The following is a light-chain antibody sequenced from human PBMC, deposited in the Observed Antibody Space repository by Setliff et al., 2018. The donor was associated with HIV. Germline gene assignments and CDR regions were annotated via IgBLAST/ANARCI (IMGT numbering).Light chain of an antibody. CDR1: SSDIGSYDY. CDR3: SSYTTSATVL. CDR2: EVS. J-gene: IGLJ3*02. V-gene: IGLV2-14*01. Sequence: QSVLTQPASVSGSPGQWITISCTGTSSDIGSYDYVSWYQQHPGRAPQLMISEVSNRPSGVSHRFSGSKSGNTASLTISGLQAEDEADYYCSSYTTSATVLFGGGTKGTV.